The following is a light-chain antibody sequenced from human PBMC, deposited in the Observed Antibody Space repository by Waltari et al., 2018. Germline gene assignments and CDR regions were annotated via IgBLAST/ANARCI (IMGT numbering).Light chain of an antibody. J-gene: IGLJ3*02. Sequence: QSVLTQTPSVSGAPGQRVIISCPGSSSNIGPGYDVHWYQQLPGTAPKLLISGNNNRPSGVPYRFFGSKSGTSASLAITGLQAEDEADYYCQSYDSSLSHWVFGGGTKLTVL. CDR1: SSNIGPGYD. CDR2: GNN. V-gene: IGLV1-40*01. CDR3: QSYDSSLSHWV.